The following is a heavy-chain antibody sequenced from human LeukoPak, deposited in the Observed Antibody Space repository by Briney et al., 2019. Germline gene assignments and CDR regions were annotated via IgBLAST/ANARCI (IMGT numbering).Heavy chain of an antibody. V-gene: IGHV4-31*03. J-gene: IGHJ4*02. Sequence: SQTLSLTCTVSGGSISSGGYYWSWLRQHPGKGLEWIGYIYYSGSTYYNPSLRSRVTISVDTSKNQFSLKLSSVTAADTAVYYCARVYGSGSYYTLDYWGQGTLVTVSS. D-gene: IGHD3-10*01. CDR1: GGSISSGGYY. CDR2: IYYSGST. CDR3: ARVYGSGSYYTLDY.